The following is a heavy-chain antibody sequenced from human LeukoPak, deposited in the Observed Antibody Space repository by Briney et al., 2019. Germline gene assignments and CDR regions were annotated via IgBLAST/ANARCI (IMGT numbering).Heavy chain of an antibody. D-gene: IGHD1-26*01. V-gene: IGHV1-2*02. CDR1: GYTFTGYY. CDR3: ARVPETYSGSHYGNYFDY. J-gene: IGHJ4*02. CDR2: INPNSGGT. Sequence: GASVKVSCKASGYTFTGYYMHWVRQAPGQGLEWMGWINPNSGGTNYAQKFQGRVTMTRDTSISTAYMELSRLRSDDTAVYYCARVPETYSGSHYGNYFDYWGQGTLVTVSS.